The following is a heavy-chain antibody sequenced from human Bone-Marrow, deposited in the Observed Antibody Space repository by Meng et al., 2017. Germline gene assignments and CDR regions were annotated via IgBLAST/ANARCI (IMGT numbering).Heavy chain of an antibody. CDR1: GFTFSSYA. CDR3: AKVPLLTVYYGSGSYYNADDAFDI. D-gene: IGHD3-10*01. V-gene: IGHV3-23*01. Sequence: GGSLRLSCAASGFTFSSYAMSWVRQAPGKGLEWVSAISGSGGSTYYADSVKGRFTISRDNSKNTLYLQMNSLRAEDTAVYYCAKVPLLTVYYGSGSYYNADDAFDIWGQGTRVTVSS. CDR2: ISGSGGST. J-gene: IGHJ3*02.